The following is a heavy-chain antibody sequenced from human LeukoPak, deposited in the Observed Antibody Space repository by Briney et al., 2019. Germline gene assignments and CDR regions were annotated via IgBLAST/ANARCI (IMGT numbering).Heavy chain of an antibody. CDR1: GYSFTAHW. CDR2: IYPGDSDA. D-gene: IGHD1-26*01. J-gene: IGHJ5*02. V-gene: IGHV5-51*01. CDR3: ARTYGGTSYSCFDP. Sequence: GESLKISCKGSGYSFTAHWIGWVRQMPGKGLEWMGVIYPGDSDARYSPSFQGQVTISADKSISTAYLQWSSLKASDTAMYYCARTYGGTSYSCFDPWGQGTLVTVSS.